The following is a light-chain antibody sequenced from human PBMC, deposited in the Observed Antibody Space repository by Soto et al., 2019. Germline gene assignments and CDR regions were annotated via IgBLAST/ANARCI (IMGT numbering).Light chain of an antibody. CDR2: KAS. Sequence: DIQMTQSPSTLSASVGDRVTITCRASQSISTWLAWYQQKPGTAPKLLIYKASTLESGVPSRFSGSRSGTAFTLTVSSLQPDDFATYYCQQYNASFPYTFGQGTKLEI. CDR3: QQYNASFPYT. J-gene: IGKJ2*01. CDR1: QSISTW. V-gene: IGKV1-5*03.